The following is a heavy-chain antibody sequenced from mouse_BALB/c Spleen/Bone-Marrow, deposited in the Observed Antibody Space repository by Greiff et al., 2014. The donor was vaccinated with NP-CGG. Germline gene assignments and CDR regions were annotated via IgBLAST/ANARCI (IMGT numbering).Heavy chain of an antibody. V-gene: IGHV1-15*01. CDR3: TREGYYGSSPAWFAY. D-gene: IGHD1-1*01. CDR2: IDPETGGT. CDR1: GYTFTDYE. Sequence: QVQLQQPGAELVRPGASVTLSCKASGYTFTDYEMHWVKQTPVHGLEWIGAIDPETGGTAYTQKFKGKATLTADKSSSTAYMELRSLTSEDSAVYYCTREGYYGSSPAWFAYWGQGTLVTVSA. J-gene: IGHJ3*01.